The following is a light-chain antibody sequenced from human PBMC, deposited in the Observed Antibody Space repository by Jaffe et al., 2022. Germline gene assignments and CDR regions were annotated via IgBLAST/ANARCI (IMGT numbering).Light chain of an antibody. CDR2: ENY. J-gene: IGLJ3*02. Sequence: QSVLTQPPSVSAAPGQKVTISCSGSSSNIGNNYVSWYQQLPGTAPKVLIYENYKRPSGIPDRFSGSKSGTSATLGITGLQTGDEADYYCGTWDSSLSAGVFGGGTKVTVL. V-gene: IGLV1-51*02. CDR1: SSNIGNNY. CDR3: GTWDSSLSAGV.